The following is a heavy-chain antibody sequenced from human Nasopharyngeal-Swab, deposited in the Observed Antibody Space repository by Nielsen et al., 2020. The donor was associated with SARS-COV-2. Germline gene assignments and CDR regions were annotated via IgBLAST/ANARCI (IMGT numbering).Heavy chain of an antibody. D-gene: IGHD3-10*01. J-gene: IGHJ6*02. CDR2: NNPGNGNT. CDR3: ARDTLRRGDGGNYYYYALDV. V-gene: IGHV1-3*01. CDR1: GYTFTSYA. Sequence: ASVKVSCKASGYTFTSYAMHWVRQAPGQRLEWMGWNNPGNGNTKYSQKFQGRVTITADESTNTAYMEVRGLRSEDTAVYYCARDTLRRGDGGNYYYYALDVWGQGTTVIVSS.